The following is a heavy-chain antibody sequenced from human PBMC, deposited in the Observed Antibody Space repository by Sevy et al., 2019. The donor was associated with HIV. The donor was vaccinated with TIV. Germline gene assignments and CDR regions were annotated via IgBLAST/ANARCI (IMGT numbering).Heavy chain of an antibody. D-gene: IGHD1-1*01. CDR3: ARDWNGLGYVDY. V-gene: IGHV3-53*01. CDR2: IYSGGTT. CDR1: GFTVNSNY. J-gene: IGHJ4*02. Sequence: GGSLRLSCAASGFTVNSNYMTWVRQAPGKGLEWVSDIYSGGTTDYADSVKGRFTISRDNSKNTLYLQMNSLRADDTAVYYCARDWNGLGYVDYWGQGTLVTVSS.